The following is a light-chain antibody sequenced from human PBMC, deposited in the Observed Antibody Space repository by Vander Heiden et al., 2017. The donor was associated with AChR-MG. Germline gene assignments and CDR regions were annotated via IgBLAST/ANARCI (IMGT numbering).Light chain of an antibody. CDR3: MQCIQLWT. CDR2: DVS. Sequence: DIVMTQTPLSLSVTPGQPASISCKSSQTLLHVDGKSHLSWYLQRPGQSPQLLIYDVSSRFSGVPDSFTGSGSGTDFTLTISRVEAEDAGVYYCMQCIQLWTFGQGTKVEIK. CDR1: QTLLHVDGKSH. V-gene: IGKV2-29*02. J-gene: IGKJ1*01.